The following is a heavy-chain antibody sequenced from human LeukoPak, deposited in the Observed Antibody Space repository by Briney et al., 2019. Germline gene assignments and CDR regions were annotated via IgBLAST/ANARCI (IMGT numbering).Heavy chain of an antibody. V-gene: IGHV3-74*01. CDR1: GFTFSTYW. Sequence: GGPLRLSCAASGFTFSTYWMHWVRQVPGKGLVWVSRISSDGISTAYADSVKGRFTLSRDNAKNTLYLQMNSLRADDTAVYYCARSREPGRDGDYWGQGTLVTVSS. CDR3: ARSREPGRDGDY. CDR2: ISSDGIST. D-gene: IGHD5-24*01. J-gene: IGHJ4*02.